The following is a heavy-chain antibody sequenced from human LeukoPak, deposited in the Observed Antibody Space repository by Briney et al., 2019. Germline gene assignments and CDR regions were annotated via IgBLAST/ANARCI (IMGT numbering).Heavy chain of an antibody. CDR2: ISGSGGST. CDR3: AKRGPAQLLWFGEATHFDY. CDR1: GFTFSSYA. J-gene: IGHJ4*02. Sequence: GGSLRLSYAASGFTFSSYAMSWVRQAPGKGLEWVSAISGSGGSTYYADSVKGRFTISRDNSKNTLYLQMNSLRAEDTAVYYCAKRGPAQLLWFGEATHFDYWGQGTLVTVSS. V-gene: IGHV3-23*01. D-gene: IGHD3-10*01.